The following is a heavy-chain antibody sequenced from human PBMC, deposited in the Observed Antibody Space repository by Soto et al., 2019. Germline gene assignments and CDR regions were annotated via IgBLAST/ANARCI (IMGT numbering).Heavy chain of an antibody. V-gene: IGHV2-5*02. Sequence: QITLKESGPTLVKPTQTLTLTCTFSGFSLSRSGVGVGWIRQPPGKALEWLAVVYWDDEKRYSPALKSRLTIPKDTSKNQVVLKRTIMDPLDTATYYCAHEPDYYGSGSYKDWFDPWGQGTPVTVSS. CDR2: VYWDDEK. CDR3: AHEPDYYGSGSYKDWFDP. J-gene: IGHJ5*02. D-gene: IGHD3-10*01. CDR1: GFSLSRSGVG.